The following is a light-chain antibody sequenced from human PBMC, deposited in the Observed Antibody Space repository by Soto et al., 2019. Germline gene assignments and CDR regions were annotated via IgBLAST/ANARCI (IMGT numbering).Light chain of an antibody. CDR3: QPYDSSLSAVV. V-gene: IGLV1-40*01. CDR1: SSNIGAGYD. CDR2: QNN. Sequence: QAGVTQPPSVSGAPGQRVSISCTGSSSNIGAGYDVHWYEHLPGTAPKLLIYQNNNRPSGVPDRFSGSKSGTSASLAITGPQAEDEAGYYGQPYDSSLSAVVSGGGTKVTVL. J-gene: IGLJ2*01.